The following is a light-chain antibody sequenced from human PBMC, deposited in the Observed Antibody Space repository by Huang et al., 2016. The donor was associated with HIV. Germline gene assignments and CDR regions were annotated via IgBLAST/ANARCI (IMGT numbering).Light chain of an antibody. CDR1: QDIGTY. Sequence: IKLTKSPSSLSAFVGDRVTITCRASQDIGTYLAWYQQKPGRAPTVVFYGASRLQSGVTARFSGSGSGTQFTLTISSLQPEDFAMYYCQQLNTFPLTFGGGTKVEF. CDR2: GAS. V-gene: IGKV1-9*01. J-gene: IGKJ4*01. CDR3: QQLNTFPLT.